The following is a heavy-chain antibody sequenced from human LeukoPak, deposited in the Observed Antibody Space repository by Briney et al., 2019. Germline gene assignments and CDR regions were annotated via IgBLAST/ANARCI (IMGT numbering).Heavy chain of an antibody. Sequence: QPGGSLRLSCAASGFTFSSYWMHWVRQAPGKGLVWVSRINSDGSSTSYADSVEGRFNISRDNAKNTLYLQMNSLRAEDTAVYYCARARYGGNYYFDYWGQGTLVTVSS. CDR2: INSDGSST. J-gene: IGHJ4*02. CDR3: ARARYGGNYYFDY. V-gene: IGHV3-74*01. D-gene: IGHD4-23*01. CDR1: GFTFSSYW.